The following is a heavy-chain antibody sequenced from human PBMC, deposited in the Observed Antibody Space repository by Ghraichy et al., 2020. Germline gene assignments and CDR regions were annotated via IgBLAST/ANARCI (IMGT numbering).Heavy chain of an antibody. V-gene: IGHV4-59*01. CDR2: IYYSGST. J-gene: IGHJ4*02. Sequence: SETLSLTCTVSGDSISSYYWSWIRQPPGKGLEWIGYIYYSGSTNYNPSLKSRVTISVDTSKNQFSLKLSSVTAADTAVYYCARGTTGYSYGSPDYWGQGTLVTVSS. CDR1: GDSISSYY. D-gene: IGHD5-18*01. CDR3: ARGTTGYSYGSPDY.